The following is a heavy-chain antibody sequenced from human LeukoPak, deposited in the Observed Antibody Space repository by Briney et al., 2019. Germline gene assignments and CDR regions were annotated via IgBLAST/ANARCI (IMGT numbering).Heavy chain of an antibody. V-gene: IGHV3-23*01. D-gene: IGHD2-21*02. CDR3: AKSRGHIVVVTATD. Sequence: AGGSLRLSCTASEFTLSNYAMNWVRQAPGKGLEWVSTISDSGDRTYYADSVKGRFTISRDNSKNTLYLQMSSLRAEDTAIYYCAKSRGHIVVVTATDWGQGTQVTVSS. CDR2: ISDSGDRT. CDR1: EFTLSNYA. J-gene: IGHJ4*02.